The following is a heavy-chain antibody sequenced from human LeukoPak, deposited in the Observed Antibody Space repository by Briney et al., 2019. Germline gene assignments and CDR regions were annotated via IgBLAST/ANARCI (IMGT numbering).Heavy chain of an antibody. CDR2: ISAYNGNT. D-gene: IGHD6-19*01. V-gene: IGHV1-18*01. CDR3: ARDLGIAVAGTFGY. CDR1: GYTFTCYG. Sequence: VXXSCKASGYTFTCYGISWVRQAPGQGLEWMGWISAYNGNTNYAQKLQGRDTMTTDTSTSTAYMELRSLRSDDTAVYYCARDLGIAVAGTFGYWGQGTLVTVSS. J-gene: IGHJ4*02.